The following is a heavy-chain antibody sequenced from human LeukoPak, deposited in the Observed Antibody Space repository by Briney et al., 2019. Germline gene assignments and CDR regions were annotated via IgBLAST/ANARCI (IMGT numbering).Heavy chain of an antibody. D-gene: IGHD3-3*01. CDR1: GDNFNTYD. J-gene: IGHJ4*02. CDR3: ARFWSGYLPDY. V-gene: IGHV1-18*01. CDR2: ITAKNGNT. Sequence: RVASLKVSCKGSGDNFNTYDISWVRQAPGQGLEWMGWITAKNGNTNYAESLQDRVTLTTDTSTSTAFMELRSLRCDDTAVYYCARFWSGYLPDYWGQGTLVTVSS.